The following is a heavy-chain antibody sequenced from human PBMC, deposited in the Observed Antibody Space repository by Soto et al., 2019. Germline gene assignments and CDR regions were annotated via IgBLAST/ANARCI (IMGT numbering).Heavy chain of an antibody. CDR1: GDSVSSNSAA. CDR2: TYYRSKWYN. D-gene: IGHD3-9*01. J-gene: IGHJ4*02. V-gene: IGHV6-1*01. Sequence: QVQLQQSGPGLVKPSQTLSLTCAISGDSVSSNSAAWNWIRQSPSRGLEWLGRTYYRSKWYNDYAVSVKSRITINPVTSKNQYSLQLNSVTPEDTAVYYCAREIGSAYYDILTGTVSWGQGTLVTVSS. CDR3: AREIGSAYYDILTGTVS.